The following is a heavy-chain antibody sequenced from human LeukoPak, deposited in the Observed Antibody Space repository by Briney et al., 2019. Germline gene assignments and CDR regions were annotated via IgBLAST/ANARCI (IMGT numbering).Heavy chain of an antibody. CDR3: ARALYTYGGFDGFDY. CDR2: IYYSGTT. V-gene: IGHV4-31*03. Sequence: KTSETLSLTCTVSGGSIISGGYYCSWIRQHPGEGLEWIGYIYYSGTTYYNPSLKSRLTISVDTSKNQFSLELRSVTAADTAVYYCARALYTYGGFDGFDYWGQGTLVTVFS. CDR1: GGSIISGGYY. D-gene: IGHD5-18*01. J-gene: IGHJ4*02.